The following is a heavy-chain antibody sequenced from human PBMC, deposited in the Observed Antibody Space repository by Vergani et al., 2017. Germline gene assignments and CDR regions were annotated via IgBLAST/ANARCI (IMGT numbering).Heavy chain of an antibody. Sequence: QVQLQESGPGLVKPSQTLSLTCTVSGGSISSGSYYWSWIRQPAGKGLEWIGRIYTSGSTNYNPSLKSRVTISVDTSKNQFSLKLSSVTAADTAVYYCARFSGYDYVLAYWGQGTLVTVSS. D-gene: IGHD5-12*01. CDR1: GGSISSGSYY. CDR2: IYTSGST. V-gene: IGHV4-61*02. CDR3: ARFSGYDYVLAY. J-gene: IGHJ4*02.